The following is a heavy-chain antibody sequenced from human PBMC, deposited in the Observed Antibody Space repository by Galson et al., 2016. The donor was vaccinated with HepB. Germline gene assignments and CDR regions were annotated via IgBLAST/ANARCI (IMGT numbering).Heavy chain of an antibody. Sequence: QSGAEVKKPGESLKISCKGPGYSFTSYWIGWVRQMPGKGLEWMGIIYPGDSDTRYSPSFQGQVTISADKSISTAYLQWSSLKASDTAMYFCARRRDTASSARYFDYWAQGTLVTVSS. J-gene: IGHJ4*02. CDR1: GYSFTSYW. CDR3: ARRRDTASSARYFDY. D-gene: IGHD1-26*01. CDR2: IYPGDSDT. V-gene: IGHV5-51*01.